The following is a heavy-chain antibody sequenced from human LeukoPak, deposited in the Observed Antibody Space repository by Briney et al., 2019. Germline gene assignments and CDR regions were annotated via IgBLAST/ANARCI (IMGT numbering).Heavy chain of an antibody. CDR3: ADFYGDFQETSSSSGN. CDR1: GGTFSSYA. CDR2: IIPILGIA. V-gene: IGHV1-69*10. J-gene: IGHJ4*02. Sequence: GASVTVSCKASGGTFSSYAISWVRQAPGQGLEWMGGIIPILGIANYAQKFQGRVTITADKSTSTAYMELSSLRSEDTAVYYCADFYGDFQETSSSSGNWGQGTLVTVSS. D-gene: IGHD4-17*01.